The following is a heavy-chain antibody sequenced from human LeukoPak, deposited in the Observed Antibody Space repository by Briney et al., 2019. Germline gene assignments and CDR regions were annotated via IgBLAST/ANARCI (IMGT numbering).Heavy chain of an antibody. V-gene: IGHV3-11*01. CDR3: AKDILSSRGGI. Sequence: GGSLRLSCAASGFTFGDYYMSWIRQAPGKGLEWISYISSSYTPIYYADSVKGRFTVSRDNAKNSLYLQMNSLRAEDTAVYYCAKDILSSRGGIWGQGTMVTVSS. CDR2: ISSSYTPI. D-gene: IGHD2/OR15-2a*01. CDR1: GFTFGDYY. J-gene: IGHJ3*02.